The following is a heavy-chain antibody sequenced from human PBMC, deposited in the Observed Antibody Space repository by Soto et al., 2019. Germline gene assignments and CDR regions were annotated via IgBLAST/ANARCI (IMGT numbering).Heavy chain of an antibody. CDR1: GYTFNDFG. CDR3: ARDIAFDIDY. V-gene: IGHV1-18*01. CDR2: IYSKAGKM. D-gene: IGHD2-15*01. J-gene: IGHJ4*02. Sequence: QVHLLQSGAEVQKPGASVKVPCKTSGYTFNDFGITWVRQAPGLGLEWLGWIYSKAGKMNFAPKFQNRVIMTTDTSTSTAFMELTSLTFDDSAIYFCARDIAFDIDYWGQGTLVTVS.